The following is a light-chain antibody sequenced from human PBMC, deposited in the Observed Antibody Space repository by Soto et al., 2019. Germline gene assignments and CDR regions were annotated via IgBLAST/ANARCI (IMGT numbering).Light chain of an antibody. CDR1: QSISTW. V-gene: IGKV1-5*03. Sequence: DIQMTQSPSTLSAPVGDRVTITCRASQSISTWLAWYQQKPGKAPKLLIYKASSLESGVPSRFSGSGSGTEFTLTISSLQPDDSATYYCQQYINRWTFGQGTKVEIK. CDR3: QQYINRWT. CDR2: KAS. J-gene: IGKJ1*01.